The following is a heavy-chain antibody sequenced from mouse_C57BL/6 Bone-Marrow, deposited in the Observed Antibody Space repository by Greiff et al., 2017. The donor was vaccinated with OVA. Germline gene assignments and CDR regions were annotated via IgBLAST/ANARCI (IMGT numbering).Heavy chain of an antibody. V-gene: IGHV5-9-1*02. CDR2: ISSGGDYI. CDR1: GFTFSSYA. CDR3: TRDETAQATIAY. J-gene: IGHJ3*01. D-gene: IGHD3-2*02. Sequence: EVQLQESGEGLVKPGGSLKLSCAASGFTFSSYAMSWVRQTPEKRLEWVAYISSGGDYIYYADTVKGRFTISRDNARNTLYLQMSSLKSEDTAMYYCTRDETAQATIAYWGQGTLVTVSA.